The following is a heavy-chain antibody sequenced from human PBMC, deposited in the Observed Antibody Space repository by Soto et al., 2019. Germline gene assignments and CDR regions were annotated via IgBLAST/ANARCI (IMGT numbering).Heavy chain of an antibody. Sequence: QVQLVQSGAEVKKPGASVKVSCKASGYTFTSYDIHWVRQATGQGLEWMGWMNPNSGNTGYAQKFQGRVTVTSNTSISTAYMELSNLRSEDTAVYYCARSYRDGYNLLDYWGQGTLVTVSS. J-gene: IGHJ4*02. D-gene: IGHD5-12*01. CDR1: GYTFTSYD. V-gene: IGHV1-8*01. CDR2: MNPNSGNT. CDR3: ARSYRDGYNLLDY.